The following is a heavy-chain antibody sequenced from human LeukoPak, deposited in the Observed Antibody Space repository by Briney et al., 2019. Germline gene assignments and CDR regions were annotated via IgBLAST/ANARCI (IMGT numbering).Heavy chain of an antibody. CDR1: GFTFSGHA. J-gene: IGHJ4*02. D-gene: IGHD3-9*01. CDR3: ARALYYDILTGCYATSAFDF. CDR2: ISDSGGST. V-gene: IGHV3-23*01. Sequence: GGSLRLSCVTSGFTFSGHAMSWVRQTPGKGLEWVSAISDSGGSTFYADSVKGRFTISRDNSKNTLFLDMNSLRAEDTAMYYCARALYYDILTGCYATSAFDFWGQGTLVTVSS.